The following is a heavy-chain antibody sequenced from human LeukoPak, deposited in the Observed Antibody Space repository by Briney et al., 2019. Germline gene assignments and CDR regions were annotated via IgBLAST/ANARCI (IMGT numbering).Heavy chain of an antibody. CDR3: AKPHSLVLWFGESPPYYFDY. CDR2: ISGGGGST. J-gene: IGHJ4*02. CDR1: GFTFSSYA. Sequence: PGGSLRLSCAASGFTFSSYAMSWVRQAPGKGLEWVSAISGGGGSTYYADSVKGRFTISRDNSKNTLYLQMNSLRAEDTAVYYCAKPHSLVLWFGESPPYYFDYWGQGTLVTVSS. V-gene: IGHV3-23*01. D-gene: IGHD3-10*01.